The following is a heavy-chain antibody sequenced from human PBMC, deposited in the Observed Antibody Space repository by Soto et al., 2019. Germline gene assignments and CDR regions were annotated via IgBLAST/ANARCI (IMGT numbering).Heavy chain of an antibody. Sequence: GGSLRLSCAASGFTFSSYAMSWVRQAPGKGLEWVSAISGSGGSTYYADSVKGRFTISRDNSKNTLYLQMNSLRAEDTAVYYCAKDGEVTMIVVVITNAFDIWGQGTMVTVSS. CDR2: ISGSGGST. V-gene: IGHV3-23*01. J-gene: IGHJ3*02. CDR1: GFTFSSYA. D-gene: IGHD3-22*01. CDR3: AKDGEVTMIVVVITNAFDI.